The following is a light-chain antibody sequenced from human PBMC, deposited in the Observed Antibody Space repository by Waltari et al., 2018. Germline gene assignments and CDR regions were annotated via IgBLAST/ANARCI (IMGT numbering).Light chain of an antibody. V-gene: IGKV3-20*01. CDR1: QTVRTTY. CDR2: GAS. J-gene: IGKJ4*01. Sequence: EIVLTQSPGTLSFSPGERATLSGRASQTVRTTYLARYQQKPGQAPPLRCYGASGRATGIPDRFSGSGSGTDFSLTISSLEPEDFAVYYCQQYDISPLTFGGGTKVEIK. CDR3: QQYDISPLT.